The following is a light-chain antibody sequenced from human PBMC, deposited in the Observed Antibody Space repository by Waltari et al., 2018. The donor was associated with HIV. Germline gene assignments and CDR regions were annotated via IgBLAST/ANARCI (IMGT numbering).Light chain of an antibody. CDR2: EAS. CDR3: QQYNNWPRT. J-gene: IGKJ1*01. CDR1: QSISRN. V-gene: IGKV3-15*01. Sequence: EVVMTHSPGTLSVSPGERATLSCRASQSISRNLAWYQQKPGQAPRLLLYEASTGATGVPARFIGSGFGTDFTLIITSLQFEDVAVYYCQQYNNWPRTFGQGTKVEF.